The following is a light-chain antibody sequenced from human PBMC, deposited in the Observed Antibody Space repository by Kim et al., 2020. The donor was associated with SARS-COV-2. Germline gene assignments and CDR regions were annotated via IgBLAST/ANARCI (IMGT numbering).Light chain of an antibody. CDR3: QVWDSSSDHPV. CDR2: YDS. V-gene: IGLV3-21*04. Sequence: APRKAAMVSCGGNQDGDKNVHLYQDEPSQAHVLVIYYDSGRPSGIPERFSGSSSGNTATLTISRVEAGDEADYYCQVWDSSSDHPVFGGGTQLTVL. J-gene: IGLJ3*02. CDR1: QDGDKN.